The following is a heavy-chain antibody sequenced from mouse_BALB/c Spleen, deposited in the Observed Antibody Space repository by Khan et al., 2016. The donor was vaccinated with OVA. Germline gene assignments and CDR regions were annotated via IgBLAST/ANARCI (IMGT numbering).Heavy chain of an antibody. Sequence: QVQLQQSGPELVKPGASVRISCKASGYTFTNYYINWVKQRPGQGLEWIGWIYPGNVNTKYNEKFKGKATLTADKSSSTAYMHLSSLTSEDSAVYFCARGGYYGNDRAWFAYWGQGTLVTVSA. D-gene: IGHD2-2*01. CDR2: IYPGNVNT. J-gene: IGHJ3*01. V-gene: IGHV1S56*01. CDR1: GYTFTNYY. CDR3: ARGGYYGNDRAWFAY.